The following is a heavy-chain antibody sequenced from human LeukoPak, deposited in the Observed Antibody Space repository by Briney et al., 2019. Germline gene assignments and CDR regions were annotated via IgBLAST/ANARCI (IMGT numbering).Heavy chain of an antibody. D-gene: IGHD5-18*01. Sequence: GGSLRLSCAASGFTFRSYGVHWVRQAPGKGLEWVAVISYDGCNKYYADSVKGRFTISRDNSKNTLYLQMNSLRAEDTAVYYCAKDEFEGLQLWLPPNYWGQGTLVTVSS. J-gene: IGHJ4*02. CDR2: ISYDGCNK. V-gene: IGHV3-30*18. CDR1: GFTFRSYG. CDR3: AKDEFEGLQLWLPPNY.